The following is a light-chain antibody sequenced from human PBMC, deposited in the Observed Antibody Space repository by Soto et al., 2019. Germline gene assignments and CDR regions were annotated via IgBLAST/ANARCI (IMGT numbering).Light chain of an antibody. CDR2: ATS. J-gene: IGKJ1*01. CDR3: QQYVSWT. Sequence: EIVLTQSPGTLSVSPGERATLSCRASQTISSNYLAWYQQKPGQPPSLLIYATSIRATGIPDRFSGSGSGTDFTLTISRLEPEDSAIYFCQQYVSWTFGQGTKVEIK. CDR1: QTISSNY. V-gene: IGKV3-20*01.